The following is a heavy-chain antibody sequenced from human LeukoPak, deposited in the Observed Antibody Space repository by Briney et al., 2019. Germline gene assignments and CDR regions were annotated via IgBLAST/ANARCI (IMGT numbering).Heavy chain of an antibody. CDR1: GYTFTSYY. CDR3: AREGRRWNYGMDV. D-gene: IGHD1-1*01. V-gene: IGHV1-46*01. CDR2: INPSGGST. J-gene: IGHJ6*04. Sequence: ASVKVSCKASGYTFTSYYMHWVRQAPGQGLEWMGIINPSGGSTSYAQRFQGRVTMTRDTSTSTVYMELSSLRSEDTAVYYCAREGRRWNYGMDVWGKGTTVTVSS.